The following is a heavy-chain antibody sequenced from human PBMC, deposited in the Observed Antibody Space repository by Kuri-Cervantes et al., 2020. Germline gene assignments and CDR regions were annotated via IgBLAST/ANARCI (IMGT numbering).Heavy chain of an antibody. V-gene: IGHV4-59*01. J-gene: IGHJ4*02. Sequence: SETMSLTCDVSGGSISSYYWSWIRQPPGKGLEWLGYIYYSGSTNYNPSLKSRVTISVDTSKNQFSLKISSVTAADTAVYYCARDYVWGSYRLIDYWGQGTLVTVSS. D-gene: IGHD3-16*02. CDR1: GGSISSYY. CDR2: IYYSGST. CDR3: ARDYVWGSYRLIDY.